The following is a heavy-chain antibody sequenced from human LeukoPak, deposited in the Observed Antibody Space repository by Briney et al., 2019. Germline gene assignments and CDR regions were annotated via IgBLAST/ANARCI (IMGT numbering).Heavy chain of an antibody. CDR1: GFTFSSYA. J-gene: IGHJ4*02. V-gene: IGHV3-7*01. CDR3: ANSHFWSGFY. CDR2: IKQDGSER. Sequence: PGGSLRLSCAASGFTFSSYAMSWVRQAPGKGLEWVANIKQDGSERYYVDSVKGRFTISRDNGKNSLYLQMNSLRAEDTAVYYCANSHFWSGFYWGQGTLVTVSS. D-gene: IGHD3-3*01.